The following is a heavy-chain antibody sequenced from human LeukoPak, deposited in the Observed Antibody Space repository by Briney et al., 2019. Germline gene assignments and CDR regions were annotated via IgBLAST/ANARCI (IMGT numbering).Heavy chain of an antibody. J-gene: IGHJ3*02. CDR3: AREFLSIAARGGRAFDI. CDR2: INPSGGST. D-gene: IGHD6-6*01. V-gene: IGHV1-46*01. Sequence: ASVKVSCKASGYTFTSYYIHWVRQSPGQGLEWMGIINPSGGSTSYAQKFQGRVTMTRDTSTSTVYMELSSLRSEDTAVYYCAREFLSIAARGGRAFDIWGQGTMVTVSS. CDR1: GYTFTSYY.